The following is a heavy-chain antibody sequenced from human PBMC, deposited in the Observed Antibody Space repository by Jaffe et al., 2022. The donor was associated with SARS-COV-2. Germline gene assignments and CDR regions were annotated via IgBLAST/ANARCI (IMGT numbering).Heavy chain of an antibody. D-gene: IGHD4-17*01. CDR3: AREITTVTRGGWFDP. CDR1: GFTFSSYW. J-gene: IGHJ5*02. Sequence: EVQLVESGGGLVQPGGSLRLSCAASGFTFSSYWMSWVRQAPGKGLEWVANIKQDGSEKYYVDSVKGRFTISRDNAKNSLYLQMNSLRAEDTAVYYCAREITTVTRGGWFDPWGQGTLVTVSS. V-gene: IGHV3-7*01. CDR2: IKQDGSEK.